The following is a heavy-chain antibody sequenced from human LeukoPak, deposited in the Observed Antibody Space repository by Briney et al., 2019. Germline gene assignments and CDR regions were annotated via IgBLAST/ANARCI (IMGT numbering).Heavy chain of an antibody. J-gene: IGHJ4*02. Sequence: SVKVSCKASGGTFSSYAISWVRQAPGQGLEWMGGIIPIFGTANYAQKFQGRVTITADKSTSTAYMELSSLRSDDTAVYYCASGGYSSGSDYWSQGTLVTVSS. CDR2: IIPIFGTA. V-gene: IGHV1-69*06. CDR3: ASGGYSSGSDY. D-gene: IGHD5-18*01. CDR1: GGTFSSYA.